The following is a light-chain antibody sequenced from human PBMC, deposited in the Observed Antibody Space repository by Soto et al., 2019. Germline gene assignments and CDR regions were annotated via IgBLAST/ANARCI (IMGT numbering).Light chain of an antibody. Sequence: EIVLTQSPGTLSLSPGDTATLSCRASQSVSSYLAWYQQKPGQAPRLLIYDASNRATGIPARFSGSGSGTDFTLTISSLEPEDFAVYYCQQRSNWPPITFGQGTRLEIK. V-gene: IGKV3-11*01. CDR3: QQRSNWPPIT. J-gene: IGKJ5*01. CDR1: QSVSSY. CDR2: DAS.